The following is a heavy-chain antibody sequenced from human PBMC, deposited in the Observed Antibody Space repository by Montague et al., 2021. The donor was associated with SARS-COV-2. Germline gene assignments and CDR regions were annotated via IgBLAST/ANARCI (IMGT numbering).Heavy chain of an antibody. J-gene: IGHJ3*02. Sequence: SESTNYNPSLKSRVTISVDTSKNQFSLTLSSVTAADTAVYHCARGSGWMGNAFDSWGQGT. CDR3: ARGSGWMGNAFDS. V-gene: IGHV4-59*09. D-gene: IGHD6-19*01. CDR2: SEST.